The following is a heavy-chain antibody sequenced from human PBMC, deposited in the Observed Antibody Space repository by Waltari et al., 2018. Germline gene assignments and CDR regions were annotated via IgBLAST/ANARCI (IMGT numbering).Heavy chain of an antibody. J-gene: IGHJ4*02. CDR2: IYYTGNT. Sequence: QLQLQESGPRLMKASETLSLTCTVSGDSVSSSSYYWGWIRQPPGKGLEWIGGIYYTGNTFQNPSRKSRVSISIDTYKNQFSLRLRSVTAADTAVYYCARETSSEKGFDYWGQGTLVTVSP. D-gene: IGHD3-10*01. CDR3: ARETSSEKGFDY. CDR1: GDSVSSSSYY. V-gene: IGHV4-39*07.